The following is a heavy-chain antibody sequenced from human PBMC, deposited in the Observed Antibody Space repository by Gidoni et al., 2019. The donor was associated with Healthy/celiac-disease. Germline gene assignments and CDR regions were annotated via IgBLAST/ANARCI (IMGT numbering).Heavy chain of an antibody. CDR1: GFPFSSHR. CDR3: ASNGYDSSGYYYSDYYYYMDV. V-gene: IGHV3-21*01. CDR2: ISSSSSYI. Sequence: EVQLVESGGGRVKPGGSLRRSCQASGFPFSSHRMHWVRQAPGKGLEWGSSISSSSSYIYYADSVKGRFTISRDNAKNSLYLQMNSLRAEDTAVYYCASNGYDSSGYYYSDYYYYMDVWGKGTTVTVSS. D-gene: IGHD3-22*01. J-gene: IGHJ6*03.